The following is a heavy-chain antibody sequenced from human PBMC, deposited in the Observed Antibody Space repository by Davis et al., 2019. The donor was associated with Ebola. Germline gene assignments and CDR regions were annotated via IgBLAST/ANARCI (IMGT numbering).Heavy chain of an antibody. CDR2: IYRDGGM. J-gene: IGHJ2*01. V-gene: IGHV3-66*04. CDR3: TRHVPGDFWYFDL. CDR1: GFTVSDKY. D-gene: IGHD4-17*01. Sequence: GESLKISCAASGFTVSDKYMSWVRQAPGKGLEWVSVIYRDGGMYHADSVKGRFTISRDNSKNTVYLQINSLRAEDTAMYHCTRHVPGDFWYFDLWGRGTLVTVSS.